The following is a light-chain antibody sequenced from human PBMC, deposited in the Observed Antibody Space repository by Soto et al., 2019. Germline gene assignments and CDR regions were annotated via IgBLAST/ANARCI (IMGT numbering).Light chain of an antibody. CDR3: QQYDSYPWT. CDR2: DAS. J-gene: IGKJ1*01. V-gene: IGKV1-5*01. CDR1: QSFSSW. Sequence: DIQMTQSPSTLSASVGDRVTITCRASQSFSSWLAWYQQKPGKAPKLLIYDASSLESGVPSRCSGSGSGTEFTLTISSLQPDDFATYYCQQYDSYPWTFGQGTKVEIK.